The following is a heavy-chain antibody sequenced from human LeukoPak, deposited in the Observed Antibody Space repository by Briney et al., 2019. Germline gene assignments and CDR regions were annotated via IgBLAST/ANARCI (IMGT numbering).Heavy chain of an antibody. CDR3: AKALIVATISHAFDI. J-gene: IGHJ3*02. CDR1: GFTFSSYA. CDR2: ISGSGGST. Sequence: GGSLRLSCAASGFTFSSYAMSWVRQAPGKGLEWVSAISGSGGSTYYADSVKGRFTISRDNSKNTLYLQMNSLKAEDTAVYYCAKALIVATISHAFDIWGQGTMVTVSS. D-gene: IGHD5-12*01. V-gene: IGHV3-23*01.